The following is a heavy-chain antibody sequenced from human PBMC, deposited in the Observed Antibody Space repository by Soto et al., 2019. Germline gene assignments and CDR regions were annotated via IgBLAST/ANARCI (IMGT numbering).Heavy chain of an antibody. Sequence: HPGGSLRLSCAASGFTFSSYDIHWVRQAPGKGLEWVAVISYDGSKKYYADSVKGLFTISRDNSKNTLYLQVNSLRAEDTAVYYCAKAYSGPFDVWGQGTMVTVS. V-gene: IGHV3-30*18. CDR1: GFTFSSYD. CDR2: ISYDGSKK. D-gene: IGHD1-26*01. J-gene: IGHJ3*01. CDR3: AKAYSGPFDV.